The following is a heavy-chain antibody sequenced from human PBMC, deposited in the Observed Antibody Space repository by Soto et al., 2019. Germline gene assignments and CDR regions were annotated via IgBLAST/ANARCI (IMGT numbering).Heavy chain of an antibody. V-gene: IGHV3-23*01. J-gene: IGHJ4*02. CDR1: GFTFSSRA. CDR2: ISASGDNT. Sequence: PGGSLRLSCAASGFTFSSRALSWVRPAPGKGLDWVSIISASGDNTYYADSVKGRFTISRDNSKNTLYLQVNSLRAEDTAVYYCAKLTYSDLWSGSHDSWGQGTLVTVSS. D-gene: IGHD3-3*01. CDR3: AKLTYSDLWSGSHDS.